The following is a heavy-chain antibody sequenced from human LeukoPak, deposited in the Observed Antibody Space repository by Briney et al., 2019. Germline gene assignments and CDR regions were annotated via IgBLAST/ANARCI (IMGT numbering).Heavy chain of an antibody. CDR3: ARVRFRLPYGSGGNWYFDL. Sequence: ASVKVSCKASGYTFTGYYMHWVRQAPGQGLEWMGWINPNSGGTNYAQKFQGRVTMTRDTSISTAYMELSRLRSDDTAVYYCARVRFRLPYGSGGNWYFDLWGRGTLVTVSS. D-gene: IGHD3-10*01. J-gene: IGHJ2*01. V-gene: IGHV1-2*02. CDR1: GYTFTGYY. CDR2: INPNSGGT.